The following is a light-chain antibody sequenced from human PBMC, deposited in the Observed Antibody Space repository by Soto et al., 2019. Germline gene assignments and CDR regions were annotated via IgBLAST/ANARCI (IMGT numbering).Light chain of an antibody. CDR3: LRALQTPPT. J-gene: IGKJ1*01. CDR2: LGS. V-gene: IGKV2-28*01. Sequence: DIVMTQSPLSLPVTPGEPASISCRSSQSLLHSDGYNYLDWYLQKPGQSPQLLIYLGSQRASGVPDRFRGSGSGTDFTLKISRVEAEDVGVYYCLRALQTPPTFGQGTKVEIK. CDR1: QSLLHSDGYNY.